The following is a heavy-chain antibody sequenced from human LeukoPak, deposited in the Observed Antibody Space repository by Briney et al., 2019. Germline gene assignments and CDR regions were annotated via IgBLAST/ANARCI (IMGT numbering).Heavy chain of an antibody. V-gene: IGHV3-21*01. J-gene: IGHJ4*02. CDR3: ARAEGMYSSGLVAY. CDR1: GFTFSSYS. D-gene: IGHD6-19*01. CDR2: ISSSSSYI. Sequence: GGSLRLSCAASGFTFSSYSMNWVRQAPGKGLEWVSSISSSSSYIYYADSVEGRFTISRDNAKNSLYLQMNSLRAEDTAVYYCARAEGMYSSGLVAYWGQGTLVTVSS.